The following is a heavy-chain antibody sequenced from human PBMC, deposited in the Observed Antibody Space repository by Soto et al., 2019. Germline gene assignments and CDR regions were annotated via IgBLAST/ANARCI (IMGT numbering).Heavy chain of an antibody. CDR3: AKDSPNYDSSGARAFDI. D-gene: IGHD3-22*01. CDR1: GFTFSSYG. Sequence: QVQLVESGGGVVQPGRSLRLSCAASGFTFSSYGMHWVRQAPGKGLEWVAVISYDGSNKYYADSEKGRFAISRDNSKNTLYLQMNSLRAEDTAVYYCAKDSPNYDSSGARAFDIWGQGTMVTVSS. V-gene: IGHV3-30*18. CDR2: ISYDGSNK. J-gene: IGHJ3*02.